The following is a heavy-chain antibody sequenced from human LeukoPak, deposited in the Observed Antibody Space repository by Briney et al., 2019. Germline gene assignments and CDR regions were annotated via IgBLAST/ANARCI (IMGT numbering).Heavy chain of an antibody. J-gene: IGHJ4*02. D-gene: IGHD2-2*01. Sequence: ASMKVSCRASGYTFTTFYIHWVRQAPGQGREWMGKVNPTSGISTYAQEFQGRVTMTRDTSTSTVYMELSSLRSDDAAVYFCARERGYCSGSACYGSDYWGQGTLVTVSS. CDR3: ARERGYCSGSACYGSDY. CDR1: GYTFTTFY. CDR2: VNPTSGIS. V-gene: IGHV1-46*01.